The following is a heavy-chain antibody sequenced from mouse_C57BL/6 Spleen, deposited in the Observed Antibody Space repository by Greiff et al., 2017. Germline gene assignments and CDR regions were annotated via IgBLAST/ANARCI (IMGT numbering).Heavy chain of an antibody. J-gene: IGHJ3*01. CDR2: IDPSDSYT. D-gene: IGHD2-5*01. CDR3: ARGGYSKGAWFAY. Sequence: VQLQQPGAELVMPGASVKLSCKASGYTFTSYWMHWVKQRPGQGLEWIGEIDPSDSYTNYNQKFKGKSTLTVDKSSSTAYMQLSSLTSEDSAVYYCARGGYSKGAWFAYWGQGTLVTVSA. V-gene: IGHV1-69*01. CDR1: GYTFTSYW.